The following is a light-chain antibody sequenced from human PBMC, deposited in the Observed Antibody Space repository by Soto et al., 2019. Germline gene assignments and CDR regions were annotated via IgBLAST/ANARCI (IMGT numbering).Light chain of an antibody. J-gene: IGKJ1*01. CDR3: QQSYRTPLT. CDR2: AAS. Sequence: DIMLTQSPSSLSASVGDRVTITCRASQSIGRYLNWYQQRPGQAPKLLIYAASSLQSGVPSRFSGGGSGTDFTLTITSLQPEDFATYYCQQSYRTPLTFGQGTKV. V-gene: IGKV1-39*01. CDR1: QSIGRY.